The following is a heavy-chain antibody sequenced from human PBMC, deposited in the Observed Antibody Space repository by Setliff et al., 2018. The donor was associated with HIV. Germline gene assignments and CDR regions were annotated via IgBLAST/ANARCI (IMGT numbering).Heavy chain of an antibody. D-gene: IGHD2-21*02. Sequence: GESLKISCQASGYNFPTYWIGWVRQMPGKGLEWMGIINPDDSDVRYSPSFQGQVTISADKSISTAYLQWSSLQTSDSGMYYCARGIAALTASFDYWGQGSLVTVSS. J-gene: IGHJ4*02. V-gene: IGHV5-51*01. CDR2: INPDDSDV. CDR3: ARGIAALTASFDY. CDR1: GYNFPTYW.